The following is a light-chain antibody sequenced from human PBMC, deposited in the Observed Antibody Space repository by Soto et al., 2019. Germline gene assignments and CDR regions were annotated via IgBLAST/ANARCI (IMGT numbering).Light chain of an antibody. V-gene: IGLV2-14*01. J-gene: IGLJ2*01. CDR1: SSDVGGYNY. CDR2: DVS. CDR3: SSYTSSLYV. Sequence: QSALTQPASVSGSPGQSITISCTGTSSDVGGYNYVSRYQQHPGKAPKLMIYDVSNRPSGVSNRFSGSKSGNTASLTISGLQAEDEADYYCSSYTSSLYVFGGGTKVTVL.